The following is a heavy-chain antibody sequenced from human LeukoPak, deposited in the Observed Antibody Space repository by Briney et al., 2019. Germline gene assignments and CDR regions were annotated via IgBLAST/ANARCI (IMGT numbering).Heavy chain of an antibody. CDR1: GDTVSRNSAA. CDR3: ARTGGTGSNDY. J-gene: IGHJ4*02. D-gene: IGHD2-8*02. Sequence: SQTLSLTCAISGDTVSRNSAAWSWIRQSPSRGLETLGRTYYRYKWYNDYAVSVKSRIILNPATSKNQFSRQLNSVTPEDTAVDYCARTGGTGSNDYWGQGTLVTVSS. V-gene: IGHV6-1*01. CDR2: TYYRYKWYN.